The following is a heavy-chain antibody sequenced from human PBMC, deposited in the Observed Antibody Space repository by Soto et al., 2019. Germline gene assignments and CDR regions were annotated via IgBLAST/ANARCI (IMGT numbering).Heavy chain of an antibody. J-gene: IGHJ5*02. CDR3: ARGVGYCSGGSCYNWFDP. CDR1: GFTFSSYG. D-gene: IGHD2-15*01. CDR2: IGSSSSNR. Sequence: PGGSLRLSCAASGFTFSSYGVHWVRQAPGKGLEWVSYIGSSSSNRYYADSVKGRFTISRDNAENSLYLQMNSLRAEDTAVYYCARGVGYCSGGSCYNWFDPWGQGTLVTVSS. V-gene: IGHV3-48*01.